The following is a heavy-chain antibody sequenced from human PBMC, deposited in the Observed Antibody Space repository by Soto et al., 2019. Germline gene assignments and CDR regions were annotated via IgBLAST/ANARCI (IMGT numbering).Heavy chain of an antibody. CDR3: VRDRPLSYAYVL. V-gene: IGHV4-61*01. CDR2: FHYGGRT. D-gene: IGHD3-16*01. J-gene: IGHJ1*01. CDR1: GGSVTRTSFY. Sequence: SETLSLTCTVSGGSVTRTSFYWSWIRQTPGKGLEWIGYFHYGGRTNYNPSLKSRVNISVDTSKNQFSLQLSSVTAADTALYFCVRDRPLSYAYVLWGQGTLLTVSS.